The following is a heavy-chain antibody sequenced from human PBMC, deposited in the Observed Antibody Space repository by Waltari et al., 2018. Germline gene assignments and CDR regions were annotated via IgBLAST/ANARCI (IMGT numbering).Heavy chain of an antibody. J-gene: IGHJ3*01. D-gene: IGHD1-26*01. CDR2: FRSGFSQK. Sequence: EVLLVESVGGVVKHGRSLTLSCAASGFNFELYTLNGFRQSPGEGVGFGSLFRSGFSQKYYGESLKGRFTISRDNSRNSVFLQLTRLTGEDTAFYFWSRDQFLHDGRFSGAFDFWGQGTLVTVSS. CDR3: SRDQFLHDGRFSGAFDF. V-gene: IGHV3-21*05. CDR1: GFNFELYT.